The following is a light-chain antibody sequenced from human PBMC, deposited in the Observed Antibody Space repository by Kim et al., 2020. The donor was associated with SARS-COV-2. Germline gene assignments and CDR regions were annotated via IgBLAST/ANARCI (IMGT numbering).Light chain of an antibody. CDR1: QSVSSV. Sequence: SPGERATLSCRARQSVSSVLAWYQQKPGQAPRLLIYDASNRATGIPARFSGSGSGTDFTLTISSLEPEDFAVYYCQQRSNWPPWTFGQGTKVEIK. CDR2: DAS. J-gene: IGKJ1*01. CDR3: QQRSNWPPWT. V-gene: IGKV3-11*01.